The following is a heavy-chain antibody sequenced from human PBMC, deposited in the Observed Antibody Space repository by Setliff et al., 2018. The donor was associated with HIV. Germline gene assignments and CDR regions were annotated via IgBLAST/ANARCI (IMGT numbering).Heavy chain of an antibody. CDR1: GYAITSGFY. Sequence: PSETLSLTCAVSGYAITSGFYWGWIRQPPGKGLEWIGSIYHRGSTHHNPSLKSRVTFSVDTSKNQFSLKLSSVTAADTAVYYCARGSRQLTIFGVVFKTNYYFMDVWGKGTAVTVSS. J-gene: IGHJ6*03. D-gene: IGHD3-3*01. CDR3: ARGSRQLTIFGVVFKTNYYFMDV. CDR2: IYHRGST. V-gene: IGHV4-38-2*01.